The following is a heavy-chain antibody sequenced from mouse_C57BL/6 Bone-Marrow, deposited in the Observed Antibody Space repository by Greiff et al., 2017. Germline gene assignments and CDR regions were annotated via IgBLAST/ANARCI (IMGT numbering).Heavy chain of an antibody. V-gene: IGHV1-81*01. J-gene: IGHJ2*01. CDR3: AGWNYYGNCVVDY. CDR2: IYPRSGNT. D-gene: IGHD2-1*01. CDR1: GYTFTSYG. Sequence: VQLQQSGAELARPGASVKLSCKSSGYTFTSYGISWVQQRTGQGLEWIGEIYPRSGNTYYNEKFKGKATLTADKSSSTAYMELRSLTSEYSAVYCCAGWNYYGNCVVDYWGQGTTLTVSS.